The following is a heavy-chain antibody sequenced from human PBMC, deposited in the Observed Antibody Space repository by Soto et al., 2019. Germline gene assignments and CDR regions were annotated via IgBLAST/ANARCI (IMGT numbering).Heavy chain of an antibody. J-gene: IGHJ4*02. CDR2: IYYSGST. CDR3: ARFSRTTGKLDY. CDR1: GGSISRGGYY. Sequence: SETLSVTCTVSGGSISRGGYYWSWIRQHPGKGLEWIGYIYYSGSTYYNPSLKSRVTISVDTSKNQFSLKLSSVTAADTAVYYCARFSRTTGKLDYWGQGTLVTVSS. D-gene: IGHD1-1*01. V-gene: IGHV4-31*03.